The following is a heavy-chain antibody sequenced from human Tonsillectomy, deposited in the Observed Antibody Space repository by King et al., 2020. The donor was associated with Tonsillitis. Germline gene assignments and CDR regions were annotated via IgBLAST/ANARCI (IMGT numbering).Heavy chain of an antibody. CDR2: INPKSGGT. CDR3: AGGGGITGTYDAFDI. V-gene: IGHV1-2*02. CDR1: GYTFTGYY. D-gene: IGHD1-20*01. J-gene: IGHJ3*02. Sequence: VQLVQSGAEVKKPGASVKVSCKASGYTFTGYYMHWVRQAPGQGLEWMGSINPKSGGTNYAQKFQGRVTVTRDTSITTAYMELSSLRSDDTAVYYCAGGGGITGTYDAFDIWGQGTLVTVSS.